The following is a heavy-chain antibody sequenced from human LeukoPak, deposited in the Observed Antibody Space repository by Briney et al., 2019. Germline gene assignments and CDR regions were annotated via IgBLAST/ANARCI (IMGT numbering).Heavy chain of an antibody. CDR1: GFTFSSYA. D-gene: IGHD5-18*01. V-gene: IGHV3-23*01. CDR3: ARSGYSYGRFHWFDP. J-gene: IGHJ5*02. Sequence: GGSLRLSCAASGFTFSSYAMSWVRQAPGNGLEWVSAISGSGGSTYYADSVKGRFTISRDNSKNTLYLQMNSLRAEDTAVYYCARSGYSYGRFHWFDPWGQGTLVTVSS. CDR2: ISGSGGST.